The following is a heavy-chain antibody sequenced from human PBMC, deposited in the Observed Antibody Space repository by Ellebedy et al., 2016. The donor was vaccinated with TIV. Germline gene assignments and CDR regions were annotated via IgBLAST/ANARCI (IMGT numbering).Heavy chain of an antibody. CDR1: GYTFTNYA. Sequence: AASVKVSCKASGYTFTNYAMTWVRQAPGQGLEWMGWINTNTGNPTYAQGFTGRFVFSLDTSVSTAYLQISSLKAEDTAVYYCARDLREGDYWGQGTLVTVSS. J-gene: IGHJ4*02. CDR3: ARDLREGDY. D-gene: IGHD1-26*01. CDR2: INTNTGNP. V-gene: IGHV7-4-1*02.